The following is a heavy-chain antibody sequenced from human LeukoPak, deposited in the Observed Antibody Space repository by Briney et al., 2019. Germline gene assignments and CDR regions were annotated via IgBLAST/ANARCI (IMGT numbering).Heavy chain of an antibody. D-gene: IGHD1-14*01. CDR1: GGSFSNYY. Sequence: SETLSLTCTVSGGSFSNYYWSWIRQPAGKGLEWIGRIYTSGSTTYNPSVKTRVTMSVDMSNNQFSLKLTSVTAADTAVYYCARQPPQYYGMDVWGQGTTVAVSS. V-gene: IGHV4-4*07. J-gene: IGHJ6*02. CDR2: IYTSGST. CDR3: ARQPPQYYGMDV.